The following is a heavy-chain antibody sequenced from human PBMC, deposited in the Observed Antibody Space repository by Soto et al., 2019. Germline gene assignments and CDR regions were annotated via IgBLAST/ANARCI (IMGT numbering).Heavy chain of an antibody. CDR2: TSTFNGEA. CDR3: ARDVDGSGSYFTDY. J-gene: IGHJ4*02. V-gene: IGHV1-18*01. Sequence: QVQLVQSGAEVKRPGASVKVSCKASGYSFTSTGISWVRQAPGQGPEWMGWTSTFNGEATYAQKLQGRVTMTTDTSTTTAYMELRSLTSDDTAVYYCARDVDGSGSYFTDYWGQGPLVTVAS. CDR1: GYSFTSTG. D-gene: IGHD3-10*01.